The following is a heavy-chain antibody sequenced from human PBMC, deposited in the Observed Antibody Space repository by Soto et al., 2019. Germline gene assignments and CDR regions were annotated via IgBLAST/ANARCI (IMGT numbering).Heavy chain of an antibody. CDR1: GYTFTSYD. CDR3: ARGFRVAATRWWFDP. V-gene: IGHV1-18*01. J-gene: IGHJ5*02. Sequence: ASVKVSCKAAGYTFTSYDISWVRQAPGQGLERKGWISTYNGNTNYAQKLQGRVTMTTDTSTSTAYMELRSLRSDDTALYYCARGFRVAATRWWFDPWGQGTLVTAPQ. CDR2: ISTYNGNT. D-gene: IGHD2-15*01.